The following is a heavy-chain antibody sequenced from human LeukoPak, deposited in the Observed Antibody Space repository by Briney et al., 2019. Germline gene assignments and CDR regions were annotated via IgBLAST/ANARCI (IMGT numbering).Heavy chain of an antibody. V-gene: IGHV4-31*03. Sequence: PSEPLSLTCTVSGGSISSGGYYWSWIRQHPGKGLEGIGYIYYSGSTYYNPSLKSRVTISVDQSKNQFSLKLSSVTAADTAVYYCARDPMNDYYYYGMDVWGQGTTVTVSS. CDR3: ARDPMNDYYYYGMDV. D-gene: IGHD1-1*01. CDR2: IYYSGST. J-gene: IGHJ6*02. CDR1: GGSISSGGYY.